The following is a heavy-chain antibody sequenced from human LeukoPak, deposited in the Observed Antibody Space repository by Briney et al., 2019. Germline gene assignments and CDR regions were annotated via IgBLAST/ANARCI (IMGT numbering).Heavy chain of an antibody. J-gene: IGHJ6*02. CDR3: SRERVAVAGTVAPYYYYGMDV. D-gene: IGHD6-19*01. CDR2: ISSSGSTI. CDR1: GFTFSSYE. Sequence: GGSLRLSCAASGFTFSSYEMNWVRQAPGKGLEWVSYISSSGSTIYYADSVKGRFTISRDNAKNSLYLQMNSLRAEDTAVYYCSRERVAVAGTVAPYYYYGMDVWGQGTTVTVPS. V-gene: IGHV3-48*03.